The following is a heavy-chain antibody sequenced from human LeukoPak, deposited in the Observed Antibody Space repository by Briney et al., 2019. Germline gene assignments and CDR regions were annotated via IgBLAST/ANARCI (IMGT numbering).Heavy chain of an antibody. D-gene: IGHD3-10*01. V-gene: IGHV3-7*03. CDR1: GFTFSSYW. CDR3: AKDYYGSGSYYDY. CDR2: IKQDGGQK. Sequence: GGSLRLSCAASGFTFSSYWMSWVRQAPGKGLDWVANIKQDGGQKYYVDSVKGRFTISRDNAKNSLYLQMNSLRVEDTAVYYCAKDYYGSGSYYDYWGQGTLVTVSS. J-gene: IGHJ4*02.